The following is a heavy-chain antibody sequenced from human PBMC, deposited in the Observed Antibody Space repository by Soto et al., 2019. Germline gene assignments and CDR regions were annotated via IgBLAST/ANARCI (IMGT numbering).Heavy chain of an antibody. J-gene: IGHJ6*02. CDR2: IIPIFGTA. CDR1: GGTFSSYA. V-gene: IGHV1-69*12. CDR3: AGGQIVPRFYYGMAG. Sequence: QVQLVQSGAEVKKPGSSVKVSCKASGGTFSSYAISWVRQAPGQGLEWMGGIIPIFGTANYAQKFQGRVTITVDEPTSTAYMEHRSLRSEDTAVYDGAGGQIVPRFYYGMAGWGQGTTVTVSS. D-gene: IGHD3-16*01.